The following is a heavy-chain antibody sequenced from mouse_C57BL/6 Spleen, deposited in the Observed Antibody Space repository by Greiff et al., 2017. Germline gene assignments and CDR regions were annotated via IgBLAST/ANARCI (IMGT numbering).Heavy chain of an antibody. CDR1: GYTFTDYY. J-gene: IGHJ3*01. V-gene: IGHV1-76*01. D-gene: IGHD2-3*01. CDR3: ARDDGYPGWFAY. Sequence: VKLMESGAELVRPGASVKLSCKASGYTFTDYYINWVKQRPGQGLEWIARIYPGSGNTYYNEKFKGKATLTAEKSSSTAYMQLSSLTSEDSAVYFCARDDGYPGWFAYWGQGTLVTVSA. CDR2: IYPGSGNT.